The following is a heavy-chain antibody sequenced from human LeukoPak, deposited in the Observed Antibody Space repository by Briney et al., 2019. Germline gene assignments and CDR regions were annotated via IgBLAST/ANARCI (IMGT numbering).Heavy chain of an antibody. CDR1: GFTFSSSA. CDR2: ISISDDDT. V-gene: IGHV3-23*01. J-gene: IGHJ4*02. Sequence: GGSLRLSCAASGFTFSSSAMNWVRQAPGKGLEWVSAISISDDDTYYAESVKGRFTISRDNSKNTLYLRMNSLRAEDTAVYFCANPEWGTYLVGFDYWGQGTLVTVSS. D-gene: IGHD1-26*01. CDR3: ANPEWGTYLVGFDY.